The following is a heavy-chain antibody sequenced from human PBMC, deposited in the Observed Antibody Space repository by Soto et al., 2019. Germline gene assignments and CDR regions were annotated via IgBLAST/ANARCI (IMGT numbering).Heavy chain of an antibody. CDR1: GFTFSSYG. J-gene: IGHJ4*02. CDR3: AKDTLVGALDY. V-gene: IGHV3-30*18. D-gene: IGHD1-26*01. CDR2: ISDDGSNK. Sequence: QVQLVESGGGVVQPGRSLRLSCAASGFTFSSYGMHWVRQAPGKGLEWVAVISDDGSNKYSADSVKGRFTISRDNSKNTLYLQMNSLRAEDAAVYYGAKDTLVGALDYWGQGTLVTVSS.